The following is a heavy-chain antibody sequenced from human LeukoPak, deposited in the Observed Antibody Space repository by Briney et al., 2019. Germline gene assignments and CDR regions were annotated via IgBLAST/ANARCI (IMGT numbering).Heavy chain of an antibody. V-gene: IGHV4-59*12. CDR2: IYYSGST. CDR3: ATYCGGDCYSEDV. Sequence: SETLSLTCTVSGGSISSYYWSWIRQPPGKGLEWIGYIYYSGSTNYNPSLKSRVTISVDTSKNQFSLKLSSVTAADTAVYYCATYCGGDCYSEDVWGQGTTVTVSS. D-gene: IGHD2-21*02. CDR1: GGSISSYY. J-gene: IGHJ6*02.